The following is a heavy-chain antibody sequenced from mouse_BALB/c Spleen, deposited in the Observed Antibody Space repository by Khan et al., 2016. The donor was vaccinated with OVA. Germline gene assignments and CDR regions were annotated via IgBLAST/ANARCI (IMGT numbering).Heavy chain of an antibody. D-gene: IGHD1-1*01. J-gene: IGHJ3*01. CDR3: ARLAYYYDSEGFAY. V-gene: IGHV5-6*01. CDR2: ISTGGHYT. CDR1: GFTFSTYG. Sequence: EVQLQESGGDLVEPGGSLKLSCAASGFTFSTYGMSWVRQTPDKRLEWVATISTGGHYTYYPDSVRGRFTISRDNAKNTLYLQMTSLKSEDTAMFYCARLAYYYDSEGFAYWGQGTLVTVS.